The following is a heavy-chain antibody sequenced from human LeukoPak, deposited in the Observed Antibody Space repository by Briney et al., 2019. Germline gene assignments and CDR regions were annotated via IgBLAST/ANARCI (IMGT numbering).Heavy chain of an antibody. Sequence: GGSLRLSCAASGFTFSSYAMHWVRQAPGKGLEWVAVISYDGSNKYYADSVKGRFTISRDNSKNTLYLQMNSLRAEDTAVYYCARDLGSSGYYVFFGFGYSGQGTLVTVSS. D-gene: IGHD3-22*01. CDR3: ARDLGSSGYYVFFGFGY. J-gene: IGHJ4*02. CDR2: ISYDGSNK. CDR1: GFTFSSYA. V-gene: IGHV3-30-3*01.